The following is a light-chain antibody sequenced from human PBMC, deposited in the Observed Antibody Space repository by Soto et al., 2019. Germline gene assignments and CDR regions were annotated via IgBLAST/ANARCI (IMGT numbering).Light chain of an antibody. Sequence: EIVLTQSPVTLSLSPGERATLSCRASQSVSSSLAGYQQKPGQAPRLLIYDASNRATGIPARFSGSGSETDFNLTVSSLEPEDFAVYYRQQRSNWPLSFGGGTKVEIK. V-gene: IGKV3-11*01. CDR3: QQRSNWPLS. CDR1: QSVSSS. CDR2: DAS. J-gene: IGKJ4*01.